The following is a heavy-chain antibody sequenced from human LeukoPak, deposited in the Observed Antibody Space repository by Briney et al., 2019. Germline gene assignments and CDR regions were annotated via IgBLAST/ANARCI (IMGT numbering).Heavy chain of an antibody. V-gene: IGHV3-66*01. J-gene: IGHJ6*02. CDR1: GFSFSRNY. D-gene: IGHD3-10*01. CDR3: ARGGRTDSGSYPYGMDV. CDR2: IYGGATT. Sequence: GGSLRLSCAASGFSFSRNYLSWVRQAPGKGLEWVSVIYGGATTDYADSVKGRFTISIDSSKNTLYLQMNSLRDEDTSVYYCARGGRTDSGSYPYGMDVWGQGATVTVSS.